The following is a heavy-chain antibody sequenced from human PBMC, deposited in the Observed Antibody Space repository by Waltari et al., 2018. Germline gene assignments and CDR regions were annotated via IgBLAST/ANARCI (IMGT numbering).Heavy chain of an antibody. V-gene: IGHV4-34*01. J-gene: IGHJ6*03. Sequence: QVQLQQWGAGLLKPSETLSLTCAVYGGSFSGYYWSWIRQPPGKGLEWIGEINHSGSTNYNPSLKSRVTISVDTSKNQFSLKLSSVTAADTAVYYCARESGRGFWSGYYTPFYMDVWGKGTTVTVSS. D-gene: IGHD3-3*01. CDR2: INHSGST. CDR1: GGSFSGYY. CDR3: ARESGRGFWSGYYTPFYMDV.